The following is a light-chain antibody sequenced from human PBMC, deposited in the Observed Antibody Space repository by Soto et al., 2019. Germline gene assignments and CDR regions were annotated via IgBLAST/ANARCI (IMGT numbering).Light chain of an antibody. J-gene: IGKJ2*01. Sequence: EIVMTHSPATLSVSPGERATLSCRASQSVSSNLARYQQKPGQAPMLLIYGASTRATGIPARFSGSGSGTEFTLTISSLQSEDFAVYYCQQYNNWPPYTFGQGTKLEIK. V-gene: IGKV3-15*01. CDR1: QSVSSN. CDR2: GAS. CDR3: QQYNNWPPYT.